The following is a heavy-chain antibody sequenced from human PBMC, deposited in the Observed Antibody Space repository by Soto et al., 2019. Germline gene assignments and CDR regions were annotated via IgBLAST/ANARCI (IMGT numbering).Heavy chain of an antibody. CDR3: ARRGPVEYSSSYYSYYGMDV. CDR1: GFTFSSYA. V-gene: IGHV3-30-3*01. CDR2: ISYDGSNK. J-gene: IGHJ6*02. D-gene: IGHD6-6*01. Sequence: QVQLVESGGGVVQPGRSLRLSCAASGFTFSSYAMHWVRQAPGKGLEWVAVISYDGSNKYYADSVKGRFTISRDNSKNTLYLQMNSLGAEDTAVYYCARRGPVEYSSSYYSYYGMDVWGQGTTVTVSS.